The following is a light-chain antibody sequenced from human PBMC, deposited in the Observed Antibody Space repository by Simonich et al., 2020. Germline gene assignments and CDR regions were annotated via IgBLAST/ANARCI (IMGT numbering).Light chain of an antibody. CDR3: QQDYSTPYT. J-gene: IGKJ2*01. Sequence: DIVMTQSPVSLAVSLGERATINCKSSQSVLYSSNNKNYLAWYQQKPGQHPKLLIYWESTRESGVPDRFSGSGSGTDFTLTISSLQAEDVAVYYCQQDYSTPYTFGQWTKLEIK. CDR1: QSVLYSSNNKNY. V-gene: IGKV4-1*01. CDR2: WES.